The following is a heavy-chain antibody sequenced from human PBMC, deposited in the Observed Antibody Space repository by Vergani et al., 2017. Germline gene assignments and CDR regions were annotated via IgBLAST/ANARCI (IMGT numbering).Heavy chain of an antibody. CDR3: TKDQYCSYTNCDRGFGF. CDR2: ISWNTGTI. Sequence: EVQLVESGGDLVQPGKSLRLSCAVSGFTFDDYAMHWVRQVPGKGLEWVSGISWNTGTIGYADSVKGRFTISRDNAKNSLYLQMNSLRAEDTALYYCTKDQYCSYTNCDRGFGFWGQGTLVTVSS. D-gene: IGHD2-2*02. V-gene: IGHV3-9*01. CDR1: GFTFDDYA. J-gene: IGHJ4*02.